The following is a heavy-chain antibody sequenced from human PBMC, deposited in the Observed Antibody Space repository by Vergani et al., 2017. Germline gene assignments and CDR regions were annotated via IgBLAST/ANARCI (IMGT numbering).Heavy chain of an antibody. Sequence: EVQLVESGGGLVQPGGSLRLSCAASGFTFSSYSMNWVRQAPGKGLEWVANIKQDGSEKYYVDSVKGRFTISRDNAKNSLYLQMNSLRAEDTAVYYCARGWELLNYWGQGTLVTVSS. CDR1: GFTFSSYS. CDR2: IKQDGSEK. J-gene: IGHJ4*02. D-gene: IGHD1-26*01. V-gene: IGHV3-7*01. CDR3: ARGWELLNY.